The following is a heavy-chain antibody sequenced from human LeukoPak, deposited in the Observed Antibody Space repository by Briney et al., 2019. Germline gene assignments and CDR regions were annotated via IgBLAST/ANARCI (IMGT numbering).Heavy chain of an antibody. J-gene: IGHJ5*01. Sequence: GGSLRLFCAASGFTFRSYGMQWVRQAPGKGLEWVAVIWYDGSIKYYAASVKGRFTISRDNSKNTLYLQMNNLRVEDTAVYYCARQEAAAARDWFDSRGQGTLVTVSS. CDR1: GFTFRSYG. CDR2: IWYDGSIK. V-gene: IGHV3-33*01. D-gene: IGHD6-13*01. CDR3: ARQEAAAARDWFDS.